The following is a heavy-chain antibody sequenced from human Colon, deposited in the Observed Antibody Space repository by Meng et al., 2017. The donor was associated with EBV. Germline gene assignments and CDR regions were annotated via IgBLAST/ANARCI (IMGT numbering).Heavy chain of an antibody. CDR1: GDSISSNNW. D-gene: IGHD5-24*01. J-gene: IGHJ4*02. CDR2: IYHGGNT. Sequence: QVQLRETVPGVVASSEPLSLTCAVSGDSISSNNWWSWVRQPPGKGLEWIGEIYHGGNTNYNPSLKSRVTISVDRSNDQFSLSLSSVTAADTAVYYCARGNAYNAPSFDYWGQGTLVTVSS. V-gene: IGHV4-4*02. CDR3: ARGNAYNAPSFDY.